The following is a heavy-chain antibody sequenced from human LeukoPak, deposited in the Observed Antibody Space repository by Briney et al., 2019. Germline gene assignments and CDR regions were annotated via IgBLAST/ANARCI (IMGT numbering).Heavy chain of an antibody. J-gene: IGHJ4*02. CDR3: ARRARGSYLYYFDY. V-gene: IGHV4-39*01. CDR2: IFYSGST. Sequence: SETLSLTCTVSGGSISSSIYYWGWIRQPPGKGLEWIGSIFYSGSTYYNPSLKSRVTISVDTSKNQFSLKLSSVTAADTAVYYCARRARGSYLYYFDYWGQGTLVTVSS. CDR1: GGSISSSIYY. D-gene: IGHD3-10*01.